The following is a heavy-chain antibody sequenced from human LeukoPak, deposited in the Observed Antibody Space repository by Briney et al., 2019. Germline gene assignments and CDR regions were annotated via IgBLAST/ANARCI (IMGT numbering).Heavy chain of an antibody. CDR1: GYTFTSYA. CDR2: INAGNGNT. V-gene: IGHV1-3*01. D-gene: IGHD2-2*01. CDR3: ASISYCSSTSCYPYYFDY. Sequence: ASVKVSCKASGYTFTSYAMHWVRQAPGQRLEWMGWINAGNGNTKYSQKFQGRVTITRDTSASTAYMELSSLRSEDTTVYYCASISYCSSTSCYPYYFDYWGQGTLVTVSS. J-gene: IGHJ4*02.